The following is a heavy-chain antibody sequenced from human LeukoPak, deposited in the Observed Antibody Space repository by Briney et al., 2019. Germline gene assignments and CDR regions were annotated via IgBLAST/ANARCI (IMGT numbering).Heavy chain of an antibody. CDR1: GHTFTGYY. J-gene: IGHJ4*02. V-gene: IGHV1-2*02. CDR2: INPNSGGT. CDR3: AREGGYRYQDYFDY. D-gene: IGHD6-13*01. Sequence: ASVKVSCKASGHTFTGYYMHWVRQAPGQGLEWMGGINPNSGGTNYAQKFQGRVTMTRDTSISTAYMELSRLRSDDTAVYYCAREGGYRYQDYFDYWGQGTLVTVSS.